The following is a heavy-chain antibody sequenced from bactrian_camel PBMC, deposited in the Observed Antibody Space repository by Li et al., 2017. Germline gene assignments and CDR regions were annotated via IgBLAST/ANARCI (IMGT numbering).Heavy chain of an antibody. V-gene: IGHV3S55*01. CDR1: GETYSRYC. CDR3: AAVAEGRTVEGGVSLWTLFESGY. CDR2: IDSRGTT. Sequence: QLVESGGGSVQAGGSLRLSCEVSGETYSRYCMGWFRMAPGKEREGVARIDSRGTTEYVDSGKGRFTVFKGNAGKTLYLQMNSLSPEDTAMYYCAAVAEGRTVEGGVSLWTLFESGYWGQGTQVTVS. J-gene: IGHJ4*01. D-gene: IGHD3*01.